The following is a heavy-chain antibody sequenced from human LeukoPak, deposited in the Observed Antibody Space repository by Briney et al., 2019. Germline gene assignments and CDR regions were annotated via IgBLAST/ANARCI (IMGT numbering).Heavy chain of an antibody. Sequence: GGSLRLSCAASGFTFSSYAMSWVRQAPGKGLEWVSAISGSGGSTYYADSVKGRFTISRDNSKNTLYLQMDSLRAEDTAVYYCARRSSGYYAWVFDYWGQGPLVTVSS. CDR2: ISGSGGST. CDR1: GFTFSSYA. V-gene: IGHV3-23*01. D-gene: IGHD3-22*01. J-gene: IGHJ4*02. CDR3: ARRSSGYYAWVFDY.